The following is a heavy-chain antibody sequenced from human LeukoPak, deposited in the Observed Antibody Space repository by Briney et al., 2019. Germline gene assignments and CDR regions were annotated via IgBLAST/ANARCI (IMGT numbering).Heavy chain of an antibody. D-gene: IGHD1-26*01. CDR2: IYYSGST. CDR3: ARRNSGSFLYYFDY. CDR1: GGSFSDFY. V-gene: IGHV4-34*01. Sequence: SETLSLTCAVYGGSFSDFYWSWIRQPPGKGLEWIGSIYYSGSTYYNPSLKSRVTISVDTSKNQFSLKLSSVTAADTAVYYCARRNSGSFLYYFDYWGQGTLVTVSS. J-gene: IGHJ4*02.